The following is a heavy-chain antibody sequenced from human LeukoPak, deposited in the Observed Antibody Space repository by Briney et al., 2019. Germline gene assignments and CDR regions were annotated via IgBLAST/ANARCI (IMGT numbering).Heavy chain of an antibody. V-gene: IGHV3-23*01. Sequence: PGGSLRLSCAASGFTFSSYAMSWVRQAPGKGLERVSGISGSGGSTYYADSVKGRLTISRDNSKNTLYLQMNSLRAEDTAVYYCAKGSGYYPEGSDYWGQGTLVTVSS. D-gene: IGHD3-22*01. CDR1: GFTFSSYA. CDR3: AKGSGYYPEGSDY. J-gene: IGHJ4*02. CDR2: ISGSGGST.